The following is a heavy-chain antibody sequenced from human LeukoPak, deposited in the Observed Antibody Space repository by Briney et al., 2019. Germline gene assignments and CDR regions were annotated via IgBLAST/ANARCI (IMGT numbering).Heavy chain of an antibody. Sequence: GGSLRLSCAASGFTVSSNYMSWVRQAPGKGLEWVSVIYSGGSTYYADSVKGRFTISRDNSKNTLYLQMNSLRAEDTAVYYCARDSIFRDYGDYSTHYYYYYMDVWGKGTTVTISS. D-gene: IGHD4-17*01. CDR1: GFTVSSNY. V-gene: IGHV3-66*01. CDR2: IYSGGST. CDR3: ARDSIFRDYGDYSTHYYYYYMDV. J-gene: IGHJ6*03.